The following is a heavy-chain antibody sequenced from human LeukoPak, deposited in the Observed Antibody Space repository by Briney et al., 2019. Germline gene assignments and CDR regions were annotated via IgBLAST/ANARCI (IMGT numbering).Heavy chain of an antibody. CDR3: ARARGHYYDSSGYYDY. CDR1: GFTFSSYD. CDR2: IGTAGDT. V-gene: IGHV3-13*01. D-gene: IGHD3-22*01. J-gene: IGHJ4*02. Sequence: GGSLRLSCAASGFTFSSYDMHWVRQATGKGLEWVSAIGTAGDTYYPGSVKGRFTISRENAKNSLYLQMNSLRAGDTAVYYCARARGHYYDSSGYYDYWGQGTLVTVSS.